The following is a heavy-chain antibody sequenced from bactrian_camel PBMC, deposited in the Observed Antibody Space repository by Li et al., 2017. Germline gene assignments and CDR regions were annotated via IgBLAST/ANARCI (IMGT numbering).Heavy chain of an antibody. V-gene: IGHV3S36*01. CDR2: ISASGATT. D-gene: IGHD3*01. Sequence: VQLVESGGGLVQPGKSMTLSYAASGFTFDNYAMTWVRQAPGKGLEWVSHISASGATTYYADSVKGRFTISKDNPKRTLYLQMNSLKPEDTGMYYCAASRTAVCSDRRPLDYWGQGTQVTVS. CDR1: GFTFDNYA. J-gene: IGHJ4*01. CDR3: AASRTAVCSDRRPLDY.